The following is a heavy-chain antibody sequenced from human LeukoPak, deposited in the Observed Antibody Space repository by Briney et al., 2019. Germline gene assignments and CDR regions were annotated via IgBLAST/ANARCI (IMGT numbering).Heavy chain of an antibody. D-gene: IGHD6-19*01. CDR1: GYMFTSYA. Sequence: ASATVSCKASGYMFTSYAMNWVRQAPGQGLEWMGWINANTGNPTYAQGFTGRFVFSLDTSVSTAYLQISSLKTEDTAVYYCARTIAVAGYMDVWGKGTTVTVSS. J-gene: IGHJ6*03. V-gene: IGHV7-4-1*02. CDR3: ARTIAVAGYMDV. CDR2: INANTGNP.